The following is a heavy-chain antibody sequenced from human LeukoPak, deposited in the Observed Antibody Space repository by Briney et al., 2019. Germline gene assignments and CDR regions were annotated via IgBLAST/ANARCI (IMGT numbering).Heavy chain of an antibody. Sequence: ASVKVSCKASGYTFTGYYMHWVRQAPGQGLEWMGWINPNTGGTNYAQKFQDWVTMTRDTSISTTYMELSNLRSDDTAVYYCAREDKKSRGVVVAFDIWGQGTMVTVSS. J-gene: IGHJ3*02. D-gene: IGHD2-15*01. CDR2: INPNTGGT. V-gene: IGHV1-2*04. CDR1: GYTFTGYY. CDR3: AREDKKSRGVVVAFDI.